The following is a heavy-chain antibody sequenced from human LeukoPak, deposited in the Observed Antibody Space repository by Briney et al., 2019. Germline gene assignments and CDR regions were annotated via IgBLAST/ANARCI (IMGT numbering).Heavy chain of an antibody. J-gene: IGHJ4*02. CDR2: IDPSDSNT. CDR3: ATGRYGSGSYMYYFDY. V-gene: IGHV5-10-1*01. CDR1: GYSFTSYYW. D-gene: IGHD3-10*01. Sequence: AESLKISCKSSGYSFTSYYWISWVRQMPGKGLDWMGRIDPSDSNTNYSPSFQGHVTISADKSISTAYLQWSSLKASDTAMYYCATGRYGSGSYMYYFDYWGQGTLVTVSS.